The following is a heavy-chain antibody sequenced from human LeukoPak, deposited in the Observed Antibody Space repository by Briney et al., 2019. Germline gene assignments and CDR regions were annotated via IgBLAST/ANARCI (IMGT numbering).Heavy chain of an antibody. CDR1: GYTFTSYD. CDR2: MNPNSGNT. D-gene: IGHD3-9*01. CDR3: ARARDTIFFPNWFDP. Sequence: GASVKVSCKXSGYTFTSYDINWVRQATGQGLERMGWMNPNSGNTGYAQKFQGRVTMTRNTSISTAYMELSSLRSEDTDVYYCARARDTIFFPNWFDPWGQGTLVTVSS. J-gene: IGHJ5*02. V-gene: IGHV1-8*01.